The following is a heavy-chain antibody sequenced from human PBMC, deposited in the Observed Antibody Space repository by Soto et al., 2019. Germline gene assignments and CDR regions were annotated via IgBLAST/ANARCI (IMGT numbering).Heavy chain of an antibody. CDR1: GFIFSNYA. CDR3: AKRPIVVVPANDAFDI. D-gene: IGHD2-2*01. J-gene: IGHJ3*02. CDR2: ISGSGST. V-gene: IGHV3-23*01. Sequence: EVQLLESGGGLVQPGGSLRLSCAASGFIFSNYAMSWVRQAPGKGLVWVSAISGSGSTYYADSVKGRFTISRDNSKNTLYLQMDSLRAEDPAVYYCAKRPIVVVPANDAFDIWGQGTMVTVSS.